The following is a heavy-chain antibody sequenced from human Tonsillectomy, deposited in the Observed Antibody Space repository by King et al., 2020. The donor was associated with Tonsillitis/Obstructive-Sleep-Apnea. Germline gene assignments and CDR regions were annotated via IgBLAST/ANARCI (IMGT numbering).Heavy chain of an antibody. V-gene: IGHV4-39*01. CDR3: ARHYDAGSGTYRPFDY. CDR2: MYYSGTT. CDR1: GGSISSTLYY. D-gene: IGHD3-10*01. J-gene: IGHJ4*02. Sequence: QLQESGPGLVKPSETLSLTCTVSGGSISSTLYYWGWIRQPPGKGLEWIGSMYYSGTTYYNPSLKSRVTISVATSKNQFSLKLSSVTAADTAVYYCARHYDAGSGTYRPFDYWGQGTLVTVSS.